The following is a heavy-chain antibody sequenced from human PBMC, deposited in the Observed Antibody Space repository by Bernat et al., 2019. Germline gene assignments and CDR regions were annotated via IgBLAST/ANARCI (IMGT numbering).Heavy chain of an antibody. J-gene: IGHJ4*02. CDR2: ISSSSSYI. D-gene: IGHD3-22*01. CDR1: GFTFSSYD. V-gene: IGHV3-21*01. Sequence: EVQLVESGGGLVKPGGSLRLSCAAPGFTFSSYDMSWVRQAPGKGLEWVSSISSSSSYIYYADSVKGRFTISRDNAKNSLYLQMNSLRAEDTAVYYCARDRVRGYSHFFDFWGQGTLVTVSS. CDR3: ARDRVRGYSHFFDF.